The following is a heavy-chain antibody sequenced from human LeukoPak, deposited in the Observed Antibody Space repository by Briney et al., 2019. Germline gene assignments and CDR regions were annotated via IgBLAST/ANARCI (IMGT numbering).Heavy chain of an antibody. CDR3: ARGPPGGQFDP. CDR2: IYYSGST. Sequence: SETLSLTCTVSGGSISSYFWSWIRQPPGKGLEWIGYIYYSGSTNYNPSLKSRVTISVDTSKNQFSLKLSSVTAADTAVYYCARGPPGGQFDPWGQGTLVTVSS. CDR1: GGSISSYF. V-gene: IGHV4-59*01. D-gene: IGHD3-10*01. J-gene: IGHJ5*02.